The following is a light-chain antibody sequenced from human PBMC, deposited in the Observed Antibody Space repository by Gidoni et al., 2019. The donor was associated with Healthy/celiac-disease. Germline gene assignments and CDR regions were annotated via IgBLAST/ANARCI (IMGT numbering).Light chain of an antibody. CDR3: QQYNSSPT. V-gene: IGKV1-5*03. CDR2: KAS. Sequence: DIQMTQSPSTLSASVGDRVTIPCRASQSISSWLAWYQQKPGKAPKLLIYKASSLESGVPSRFSGSGSGTEFTLTISSLQPDDFATYYCQQYNSSPTFGQXTKVEIK. J-gene: IGKJ1*01. CDR1: QSISSW.